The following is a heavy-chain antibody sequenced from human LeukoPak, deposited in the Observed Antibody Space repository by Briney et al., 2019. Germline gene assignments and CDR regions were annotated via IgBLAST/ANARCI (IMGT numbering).Heavy chain of an antibody. V-gene: IGHV4-39*07. CDR3: ARGLNYYYYYYMDV. D-gene: IGHD3-22*01. CDR1: GGSISSSSYY. CDR2: IHYSGST. J-gene: IGHJ6*03. Sequence: SETLSLTCTVSGGSISSSSYYWGWIRQPPGKGLEWIGSIHYSGSTYYNPSLKSRVTISVDTSKNQFSLKLSSVTAADTAVYYCARGLNYYYYYYMDVWGKGTTVTVSS.